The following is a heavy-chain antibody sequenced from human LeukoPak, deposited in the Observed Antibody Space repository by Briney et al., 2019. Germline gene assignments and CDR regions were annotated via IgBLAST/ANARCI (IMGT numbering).Heavy chain of an antibody. J-gene: IGHJ4*02. V-gene: IGHV4-38-2*02. D-gene: IGHD2-2*02. Sequence: PSETLSLTXTVSGYSFESGYYWGWIRQPPGKGLECIANIYYSGSTSHNPSLKSRVTVSIDTSKNKFSLKLYSVSAADTALYYCARLYCISTSCYTIDYWGQGTLVTVSS. CDR1: GYSFESGYY. CDR2: IYYSGST. CDR3: ARLYCISTSCYTIDY.